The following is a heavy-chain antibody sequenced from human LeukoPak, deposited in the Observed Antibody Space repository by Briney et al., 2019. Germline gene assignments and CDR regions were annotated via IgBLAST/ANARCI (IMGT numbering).Heavy chain of an antibody. CDR1: EFIFCNYW. V-gene: IGHV3-7*01. J-gene: IGHJ3*02. CDR3: SRDPYSSGGYGAFDM. Sequence: GGSLRLSCVPSEFIFCNYWMSCVPHAPGKGLECVANIKQDESDKEYVDSVKGRFTISRDNAKNTPYLQMNSLRAEDTAVYYCSRDPYSSGGYGAFDMWGQGTMVTVSS. D-gene: IGHD2-15*01. CDR2: IKQDESDK.